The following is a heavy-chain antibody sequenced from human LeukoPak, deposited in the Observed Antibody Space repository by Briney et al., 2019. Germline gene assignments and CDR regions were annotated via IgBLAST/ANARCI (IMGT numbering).Heavy chain of an antibody. J-gene: IGHJ3*02. CDR1: GLTFSGSA. CDR2: IKIKANSYPT. V-gene: IGHV3-73*01. Sequence: GGSVRLSCAASGLTFSGSATHWVRQASRKGVEWVGRIKIKANSYPTAYAASVKGRFTISRDDSKNTAYLQMNSLKTEDTAVYYCARDRTYYYDSSGYYYGAFDIWGQGTMVTASS. CDR3: ARDRTYYYDSSGYYYGAFDI. D-gene: IGHD3-22*01.